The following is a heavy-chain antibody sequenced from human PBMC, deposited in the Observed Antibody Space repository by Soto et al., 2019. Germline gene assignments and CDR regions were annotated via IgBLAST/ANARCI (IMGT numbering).Heavy chain of an antibody. V-gene: IGHV4-30-2*01. CDR3: ARTSYYDSTGYYNMDV. J-gene: IGHJ6*02. Sequence: SETLSLTCTVSGDSMSSGGYSWSWIRQPPGKGLEWIGYIYHTGSTYYNPSLKSRVTISLDRSKNQFSLKLSSVTAADTADYYCARTSYYDSTGYYNMDVWGQGTTVTVS. CDR1: GDSMSSGGYS. CDR2: IYHTGST. D-gene: IGHD3-22*01.